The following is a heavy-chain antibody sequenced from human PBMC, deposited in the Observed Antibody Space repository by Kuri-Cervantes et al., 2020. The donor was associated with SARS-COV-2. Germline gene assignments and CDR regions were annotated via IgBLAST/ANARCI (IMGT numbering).Heavy chain of an antibody. J-gene: IGHJ4*02. CDR1: GFTFSSYA. V-gene: IGHV3-64D*06. D-gene: IGHD3-10*01. CDR2: ISSNGGST. CDR3: ARAVKELYYYGSGPLNYFDY. Sequence: GESLKISCSASGFTFSSYAMHWVRQAPGKGLEYVSAISSNGGSTYYADSVKGRFTISRDNSKNTLYLQMSSLRAEDTAVYYCARAVKELYYYGSGPLNYFDYWGQGTLVTVSS.